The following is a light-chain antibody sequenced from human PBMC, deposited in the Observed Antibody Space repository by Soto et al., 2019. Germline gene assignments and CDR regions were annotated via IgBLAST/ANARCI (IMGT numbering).Light chain of an antibody. CDR1: QSVSSH. V-gene: IGKV3-11*01. CDR3: QQYGSSPRT. J-gene: IGKJ1*01. Sequence: EIVLTQSPATLSLSPGEGATVSCRASQSVSSHLAWYQQKRGQAPRLLIYDASSRASGIPARFSGSGSGTDFTLTISYLEPEDFAVYYCQQYGSSPRTFGQGTKVEIK. CDR2: DAS.